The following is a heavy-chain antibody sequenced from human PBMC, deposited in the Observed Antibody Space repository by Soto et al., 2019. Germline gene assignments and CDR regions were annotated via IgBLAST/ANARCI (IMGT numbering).Heavy chain of an antibody. J-gene: IGHJ4*02. CDR2: IYWDDDK. Sequence: QITLKESGPTLVNPTQSLTLTCTFSGFSLTSGVGVGWIRQPPGEAPEWLALIYWDDDKRYSPSLKSRLSITKDTSKNQVVLTMTNMDPVDTGTYYCAQRRLTGLAARPPFDYWGQGILVTVSS. D-gene: IGHD6-6*01. CDR1: GFSLTSGVG. V-gene: IGHV2-5*02. CDR3: AQRRLTGLAARPPFDY.